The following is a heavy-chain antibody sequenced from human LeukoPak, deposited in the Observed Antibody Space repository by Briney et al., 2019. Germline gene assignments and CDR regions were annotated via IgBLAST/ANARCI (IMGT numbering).Heavy chain of an antibody. Sequence: SETLSLTCAVYGGSFSGYYWSWIRQPPGKGLEWIGEINHSGSTNYNPSLKSRVTISVDTSKNQFSLTLSSVTAADTAVYYCARGQGSSWRYWFDPWGQGTLVTVSS. CDR1: GGSFSGYY. CDR3: ARGQGSSWRYWFDP. CDR2: INHSGST. V-gene: IGHV4-34*01. D-gene: IGHD6-13*01. J-gene: IGHJ5*02.